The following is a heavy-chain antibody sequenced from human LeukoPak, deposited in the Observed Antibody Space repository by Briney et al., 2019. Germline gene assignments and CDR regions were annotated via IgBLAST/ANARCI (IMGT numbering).Heavy chain of an antibody. Sequence: GGPLRFSCEASGFTFSTYAMSWFRQAPGKGLEWVSAISGSGGSTYYADSVKGRFTISRDNSKNTLYLQMNSLRAEDTAVYYCAKPISSFDAFDIWGQGTMVTVSS. V-gene: IGHV3-23*01. CDR2: ISGSGGST. D-gene: IGHD6-6*01. J-gene: IGHJ3*02. CDR1: GFTFSTYA. CDR3: AKPISSFDAFDI.